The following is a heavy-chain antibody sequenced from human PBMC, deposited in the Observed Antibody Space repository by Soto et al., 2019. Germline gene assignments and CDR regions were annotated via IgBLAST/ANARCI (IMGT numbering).Heavy chain of an antibody. CDR3: VRKGGPYCSSSSCLRPFNY. CDR1: GFNFSSYW. D-gene: IGHD2-15*01. J-gene: IGHJ4*02. CDR2: INSDESST. Sequence: PGGSLRLSCAASGFNFSSYWMHWVRQAPGKGLVWVSRINSDESSTTYADSVKGRFTISRDNAKSTLYLQMDSLRVEDTAVYYCVRKGGPYCSSSSCLRPFNYWGQGTLVTVSS. V-gene: IGHV3-74*01.